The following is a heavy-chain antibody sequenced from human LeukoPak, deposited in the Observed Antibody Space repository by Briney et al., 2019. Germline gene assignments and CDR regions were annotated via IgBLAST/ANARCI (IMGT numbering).Heavy chain of an antibody. Sequence: ASVKVSCKASGGTFSSYAISWVRQAPGQGLEWLGWINPNSGGTNYAQKFQGRVTMTRDTSITTAYMELSRLTSDDTAMYYCVTRQTESFGAVWGQGTLVTVSS. CDR1: GGTFSSYA. D-gene: IGHD3-3*01. V-gene: IGHV1-2*02. CDR3: VTRQTESFGAV. J-gene: IGHJ4*02. CDR2: INPNSGGT.